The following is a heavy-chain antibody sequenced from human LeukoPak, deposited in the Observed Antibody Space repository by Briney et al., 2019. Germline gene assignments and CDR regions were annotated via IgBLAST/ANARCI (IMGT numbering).Heavy chain of an antibody. CDR3: ARATSYVWGSYRSYYFDY. V-gene: IGHV3-53*01. Sequence: GGSLRLSCAASGSTVSSNCMSWVRQAPGKGLEWVSVIYSGGSTYYADSVKGRFTISRDNSKNTLYLQMNSLRAEDTAVYYCARATSYVWGSYRSYYFDYWGQGTLVTVSS. J-gene: IGHJ4*02. CDR2: IYSGGST. CDR1: GSTVSSNC. D-gene: IGHD3-16*02.